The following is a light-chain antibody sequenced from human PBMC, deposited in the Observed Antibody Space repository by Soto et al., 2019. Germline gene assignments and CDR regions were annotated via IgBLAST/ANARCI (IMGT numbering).Light chain of an antibody. CDR2: KAS. Sequence: DIQMTQSPSTLSASVGDRVTITCRASQNIISWLAWYQQKPGKAPKLLTYKASSLESGVPSRFSGSGSGTEFTLTISSLQPDDFATYYCQQYISFPHTFGQGTKLEIK. J-gene: IGKJ2*01. CDR3: QQYISFPHT. CDR1: QNIISW. V-gene: IGKV1-5*03.